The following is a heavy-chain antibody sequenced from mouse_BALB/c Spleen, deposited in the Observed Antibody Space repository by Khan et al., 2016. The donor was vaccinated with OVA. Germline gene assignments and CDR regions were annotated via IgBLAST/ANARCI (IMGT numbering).Heavy chain of an antibody. CDR3: ARKNGSDFDY. J-gene: IGHJ2*01. CDR1: GYSFTGYF. Sequence: VQLQQSGPELVKPGASVKISCKASGYSFTGYFMNWVMQSHGKSLEWIGRINPHIGETLYNQKFKGRATLTVDESSRTVHMALRSLASEDSAVDYCARKNGSDFDYWGQGTTLTVSS. CDR2: INPHIGET. D-gene: IGHD1-1*01. V-gene: IGHV1-20*02.